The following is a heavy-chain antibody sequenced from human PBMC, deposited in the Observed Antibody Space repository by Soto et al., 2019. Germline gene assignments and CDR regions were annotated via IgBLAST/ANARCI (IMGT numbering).Heavy chain of an antibody. CDR3: ATSYCSSTSCYSGWFDP. D-gene: IGHD2-2*01. CDR1: GYTLTELS. V-gene: IGHV1-24*01. Sequence: ASVKVSCKVSGYTLTELSMHWVRQAPGKGLDWMGGFDPEDGETIYAQKFQGRVTMTEDTSTDTAYMELSSLRSEDTAVYYCATSYCSSTSCYSGWFDPWGQGTLVTVSS. J-gene: IGHJ5*02. CDR2: FDPEDGET.